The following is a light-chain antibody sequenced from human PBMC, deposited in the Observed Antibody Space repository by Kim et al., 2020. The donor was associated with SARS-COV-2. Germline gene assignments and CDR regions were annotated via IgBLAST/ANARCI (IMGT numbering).Light chain of an antibody. V-gene: IGKV3-20*01. CDR3: QQYADSPPT. Sequence: EIVLTQSPGTLSLSPGERATLSCRASQSISSIHLVWYQQKPGRAPRLIIYAISNRATDIPDRFSGSGAGTDFTLTISRLEPEDFAVYYCQQYADSPPTFGQGTKVDIK. CDR1: QSISSIH. CDR2: AIS. J-gene: IGKJ1*01.